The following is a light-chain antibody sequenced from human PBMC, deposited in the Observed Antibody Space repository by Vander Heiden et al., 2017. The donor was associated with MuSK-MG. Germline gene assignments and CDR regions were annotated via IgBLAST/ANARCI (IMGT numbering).Light chain of an antibody. CDR2: DVS. J-gene: IGLJ1*01. CDR1: SCDVGGYNY. CDR3: SSYTSSSTPLV. V-gene: IGLV2-14*01. Sequence: QSALTQPASVSGSPGQSITISCTGTSCDVGGYNYVSWYQQHPGKAPKLMIYDVSNRPSGVSNRFSGSKSGNTPSLTISGLQAEDEADYYCSSYTSSSTPLVFGTGTKVTVL.